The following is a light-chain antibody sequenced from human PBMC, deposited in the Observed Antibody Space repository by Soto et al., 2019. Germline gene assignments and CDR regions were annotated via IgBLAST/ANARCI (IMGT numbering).Light chain of an antibody. CDR1: QSVSSTY. CDR2: DAS. J-gene: IGKJ1*01. Sequence: EIVLTQSPGTLSLSPGERATLSCRASQSVSSTYLAWYQQKPGQPPRLLIFDASNRATGIPDRFSGSGSGTEFTLTXSXLEPEDFAVYYCQQYGRSPPSWTFGQGTKVEIK. V-gene: IGKV3-20*01. CDR3: QQYGRSPPSWT.